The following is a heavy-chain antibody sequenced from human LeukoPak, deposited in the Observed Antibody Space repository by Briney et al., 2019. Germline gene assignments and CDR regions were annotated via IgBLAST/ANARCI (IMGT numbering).Heavy chain of an antibody. V-gene: IGHV4-59*01. D-gene: IGHD5-18*01. CDR1: GGSISSYY. Sequence: SETLSLTCTVSGGSISSYYWSWLRPPPGQGLEWSGYIYYSESTNYNPSLKSRVTISVDTSKNQYSLKLSFVTAADTAVYYCARVVEGDSPEDESWFDPWGQGTLVTVSS. CDR2: IYYSEST. CDR3: ARVVEGDSPEDESWFDP. J-gene: IGHJ5*02.